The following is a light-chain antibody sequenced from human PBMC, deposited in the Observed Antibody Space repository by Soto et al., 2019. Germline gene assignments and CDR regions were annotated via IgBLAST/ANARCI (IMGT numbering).Light chain of an antibody. CDR3: SSYAGSMNLI. J-gene: IGLJ2*01. V-gene: IGLV2-8*01. Sequence: QSALTQPPSASGSPGQSVTISCTGSSSDVGGHNHVSWYQQHPGKAPKLMIYEVSKRPSGVPVRFSGSKSVNTASLTVSGLQAEDEADYYCSSYAGSMNLIFGGGTKVTVL. CDR2: EVS. CDR1: SSDVGGHNH.